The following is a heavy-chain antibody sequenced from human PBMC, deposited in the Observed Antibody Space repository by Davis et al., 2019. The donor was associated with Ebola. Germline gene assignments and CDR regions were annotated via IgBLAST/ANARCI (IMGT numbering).Heavy chain of an antibody. V-gene: IGHV5-10-1*01. CDR1: GYSFTSYW. CDR3: ARLDYYDTRGYYKPLFY. D-gene: IGHD3-22*01. CDR2: IDPSDSHT. J-gene: IGHJ4*02. Sequence: GESLKISCKGSGYSFTSYWISWVRQMPGKGLEWMGRIDPSDSHTIYSPSFQGHVTISVDKSTNTAYVQWSSLKASDTAMYYCARLDYYDTRGYYKPLFYWGQGSLVTVSS.